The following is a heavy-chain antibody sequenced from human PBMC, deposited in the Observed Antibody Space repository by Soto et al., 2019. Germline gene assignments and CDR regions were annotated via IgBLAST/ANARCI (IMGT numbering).Heavy chain of an antibody. J-gene: IGHJ6*02. CDR3: ARDQIGSIVVVTAIHYYGMDV. D-gene: IGHD2-21*02. V-gene: IGHV3-33*01. Sequence: GGSLRLSCAASGFTFSSYGMHWVRQAPGKGLEWVAVIWYDGSNKYYADSVKGRFTISRENSKNTLYLQMNSLRAEDTAGYYWARDQIGSIVVVTAIHYYGMDVWGQGTTVTVSS. CDR1: GFTFSSYG. CDR2: IWYDGSNK.